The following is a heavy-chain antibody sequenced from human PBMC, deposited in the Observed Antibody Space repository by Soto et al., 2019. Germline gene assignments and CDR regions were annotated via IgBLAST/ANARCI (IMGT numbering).Heavy chain of an antibody. CDR2: INPSGGST. CDR3: ARPRIAARPKADYYYYGMDV. J-gene: IGHJ6*02. V-gene: IGHV1-46*01. CDR1: GCTVSSYA. Sequence: ASVKVSCKASGCTVSSYAISCARQAPGQVLEWMGIINPSGGSTSYAQKFQGRVTMTRDTSTSTVYMELSSLRSEDTAVYYCARPRIAARPKADYYYYGMDVWGQGTTVTVSS. D-gene: IGHD6-6*01.